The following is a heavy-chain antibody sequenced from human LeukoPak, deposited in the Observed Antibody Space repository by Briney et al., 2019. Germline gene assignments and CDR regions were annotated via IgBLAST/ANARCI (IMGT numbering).Heavy chain of an antibody. V-gene: IGHV3-48*02. Sequence: GGSLRLSGAASGFTFSSYIMNWVRQAPGKGLEWVSYISSGSSTIYYADSVKGRFSISRDNAKNSLHLQMNSLRDEDTAVYYCARDYIFCLDYWGQGTLVTVSS. CDR1: GFTFSSYI. J-gene: IGHJ4*02. D-gene: IGHD3-3*02. CDR2: ISSGSSTI. CDR3: ARDYIFCLDY.